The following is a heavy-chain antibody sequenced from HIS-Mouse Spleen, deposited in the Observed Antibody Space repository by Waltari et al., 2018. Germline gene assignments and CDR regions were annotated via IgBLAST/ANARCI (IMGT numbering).Heavy chain of an antibody. CDR2: ISYDGSNK. CDR1: GFTFSSYG. V-gene: IGHV3-30*18. J-gene: IGHJ4*02. Sequence: QVQLVESGGGVVQPGRSLRLSCAASGFTFSSYGMNWVRQAPGKGMEWVAVISYDGSNKYYADSVKGRFTISRDNSKNTLYLQMNSLRAEDTAVYYCAKDRGSQFDYWGQGTLVTVSS. CDR3: AKDRGSQFDY. D-gene: IGHD1-26*01.